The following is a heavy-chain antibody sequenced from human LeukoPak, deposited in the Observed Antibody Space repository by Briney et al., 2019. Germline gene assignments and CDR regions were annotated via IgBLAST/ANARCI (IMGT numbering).Heavy chain of an antibody. CDR1: GASISTYS. V-gene: IGHV4-59*01. CDR2: IYYSGSP. D-gene: IGHD3-10*01. J-gene: IGHJ4*02. CDR3: ARASGRGPFDF. Sequence: WETLSPTCSVSGASISTYSWNWMRQPPGKGLEWIGNIYYSGSPNYNPSLKSRVTISLDTSKNQFFLKLSSVTAADTAVYYCARASGRGPFDFWGQGTLVTVSS.